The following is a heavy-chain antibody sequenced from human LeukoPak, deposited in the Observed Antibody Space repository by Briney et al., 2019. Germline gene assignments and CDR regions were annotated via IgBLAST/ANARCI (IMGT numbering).Heavy chain of an antibody. Sequence: SETLSLTCAVYSGSFSGYYWSWIRQPPGKGLEWIGEINHSGSTTYNPSLKSRVTISVDTSKNQFSLKLNSVTAADTAVYYCARGGVGYSGYDYYYMDVWAKGPRSPSP. CDR2: INHSGST. D-gene: IGHD5-12*01. J-gene: IGHJ6*03. CDR3: ARGGVGYSGYDYYYMDV. V-gene: IGHV4-34*01. CDR1: SGSFSGYY.